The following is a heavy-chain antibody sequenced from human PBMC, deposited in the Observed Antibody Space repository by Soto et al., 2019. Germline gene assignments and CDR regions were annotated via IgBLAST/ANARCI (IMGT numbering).Heavy chain of an antibody. J-gene: IGHJ4*02. Sequence: RGGSLRLSCAASGFTFSSYSMNWVRQAPGKGLEWVSYISSSSSTIYYADSVKGRFTISRDNAKNSLYLQMNSLRDEDTAVYYCAREPPTYYYDSSGYPYYFDYWGQGTLVTVSS. CDR3: AREPPTYYYDSSGYPYYFDY. V-gene: IGHV3-48*02. CDR2: ISSSSSTI. D-gene: IGHD3-22*01. CDR1: GFTFSSYS.